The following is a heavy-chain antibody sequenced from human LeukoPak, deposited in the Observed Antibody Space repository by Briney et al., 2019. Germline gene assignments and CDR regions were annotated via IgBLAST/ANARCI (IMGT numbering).Heavy chain of an antibody. J-gene: IGHJ6*02. CDR2: INSDGTTT. CDR3: ARGNYYGMDV. CDR1: GFTFSSYW. V-gene: IGHV3-74*01. Sequence: GGSLRLSCAASGFTFSSYWMHWVRQAPGKGLLWVSRINSDGTTTYHADSVKGRFTISRDNAKNTLYLQMNSLRAEDTAVYYCARGNYYGMDVWGQGTTVTVSS.